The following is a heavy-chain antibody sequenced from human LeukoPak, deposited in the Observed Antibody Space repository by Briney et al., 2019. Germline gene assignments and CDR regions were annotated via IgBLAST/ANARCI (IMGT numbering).Heavy chain of an antibody. CDR1: GGTFSSYA. CDR2: IIPILGIA. D-gene: IGHD2-21*02. V-gene: IGHV1-69*04. CDR3: ARESCGGDCYSQYYYYGMDV. J-gene: IGHJ6*02. Sequence: ASVKVSCKASGGTFSSYAISWVRQAPGQGLEWMGRIIPILGIANYAQKFQGRVTITADKSTSTAYVELSSLRSEDTAVYYCARESCGGDCYSQYYYYGMDVWGQGTTVTVSS.